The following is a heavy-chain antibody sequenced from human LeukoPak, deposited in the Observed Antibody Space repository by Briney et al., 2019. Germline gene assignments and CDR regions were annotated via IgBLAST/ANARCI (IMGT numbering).Heavy chain of an antibody. CDR1: GGTFSSYA. J-gene: IGHJ4*02. V-gene: IGHV1-69*05. CDR2: IIPIFGTA. CDR3: ARSQVTIFGQRSYYFDY. Sequence: SVKVSCKASGGTFSSYAIIWVRQAPGQGLEWMGGIIPIFGTANYAQKFQGRVTITTDESTSTAYMELSSLRSEDTAVYYCARSQVTIFGQRSYYFDYWGQGTLVTVSS. D-gene: IGHD3-3*01.